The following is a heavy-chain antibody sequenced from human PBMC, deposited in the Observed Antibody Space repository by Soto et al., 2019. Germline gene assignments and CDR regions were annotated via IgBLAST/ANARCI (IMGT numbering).Heavy chain of an antibody. V-gene: IGHV3-30-3*01. CDR3: ARDRPPYYDFWSGYYCMDV. J-gene: IGHJ6*02. Sequence: GGSLRLSCAASGFTFSSYAMHWVRQAPGKGLEWVAVISYDGSNKYYADSVKGRFTISRDNSKNTLYLQMNSLRAEDTAVYYCARDRPPYYDFWSGYYCMDVWGQGTTVTVSS. D-gene: IGHD3-3*01. CDR2: ISYDGSNK. CDR1: GFTFSSYA.